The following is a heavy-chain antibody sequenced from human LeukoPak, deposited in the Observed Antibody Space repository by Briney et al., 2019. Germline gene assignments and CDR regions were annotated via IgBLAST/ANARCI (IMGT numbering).Heavy chain of an antibody. V-gene: IGHV3-23*01. CDR2: ISGSGGST. CDR1: GFTVSSNS. Sequence: GGSLRLSCTVSGFTVSSNSMSWVRQAPGKGLEWVSAISGSGGSTYYADSVKGRFTISRDNSKNTLYLQMNSLRADDTAVYYCGGSRSFFWGQGTLVTVSS. D-gene: IGHD6-6*01. CDR3: GGSRSFF. J-gene: IGHJ4*02.